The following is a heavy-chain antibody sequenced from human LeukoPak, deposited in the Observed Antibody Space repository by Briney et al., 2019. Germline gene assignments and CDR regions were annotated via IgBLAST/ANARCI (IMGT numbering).Heavy chain of an antibody. CDR1: GGSFRGYF. CDR2: INYTGDT. CDR3: ARDPRYYYDSSGYYPFTFDY. D-gene: IGHD3-22*01. J-gene: IGHJ4*02. V-gene: IGHV4-34*01. Sequence: PSETLSLTCAVSGGSFRGYFWSWIRQSPGKGLDWIVDINYTGDTNYNPSLESLVTASVDTSKTQFSLKLSSVTAADTAVYYCARDPRYYYDSSGYYPFTFDYWGQGTLVTVSS.